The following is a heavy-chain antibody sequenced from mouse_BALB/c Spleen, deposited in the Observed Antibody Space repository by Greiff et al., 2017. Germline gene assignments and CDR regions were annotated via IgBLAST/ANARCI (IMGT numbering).Heavy chain of an antibody. J-gene: IGHJ1*01. CDR2: IYPGDGDT. CDR3: ASNRYDFYWYFDV. V-gene: IGHV1-80*01. Sequence: QVQLKQSGAELVRPGSSVKISCKASGYAFSSYWMNWVKQRPGQGLEWIGQIYPGDGDTNYNGKFKGKATLTADKSSSTAYMQLSSLTSEDSAVYFCASNRYDFYWYFDVWGAGTTVTVSS. CDR1: GYAFSSYW. D-gene: IGHD2-14*01.